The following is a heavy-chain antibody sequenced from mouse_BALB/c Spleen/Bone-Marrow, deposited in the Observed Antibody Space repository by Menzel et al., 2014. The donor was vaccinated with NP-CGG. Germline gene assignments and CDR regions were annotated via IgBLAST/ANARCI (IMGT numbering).Heavy chain of an antibody. CDR1: GFTFSNYG. D-gene: IGHD1-3*01. CDR2: ISSGGSYT. Sequence: DVKLVESGGDLVKPGGSLKLSCAASGFTFSNYGMSWVRQTPDKRLEWVATISSGGSYTYSPDSVKGRFTISRDNAKNTLYLQMNSLKSEDAAMYYCARLTPDYAMDYWGQGTSVTASS. CDR3: ARLTPDYAMDY. J-gene: IGHJ4*01. V-gene: IGHV5-6*02.